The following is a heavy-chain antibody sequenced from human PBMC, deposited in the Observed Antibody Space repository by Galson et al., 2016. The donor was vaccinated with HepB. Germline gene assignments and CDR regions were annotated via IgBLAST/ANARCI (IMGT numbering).Heavy chain of an antibody. J-gene: IGHJ5*02. CDR2: IYSGGRT. Sequence: SLRLSCAVSGFAVNSDYMNWIRQAPGKGLEWISVIYSGGRTTYGDSVKGRFTISRDRSKNTLSLQMNSLRAEDTAVYYCARGPTVTFYGWPTWFDLWGQGTVVTVSS. CDR3: ARGPTVTFYGWPTWFDL. D-gene: IGHD2-8*02. V-gene: IGHV3-53*01. CDR1: GFAVNSDY.